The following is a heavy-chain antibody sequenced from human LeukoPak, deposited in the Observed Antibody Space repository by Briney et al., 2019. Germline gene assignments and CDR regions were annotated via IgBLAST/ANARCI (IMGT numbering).Heavy chain of an antibody. CDR2: INHSGST. V-gene: IGHV4-34*01. D-gene: IGHD4-23*01. CDR1: GGSFSGYY. CDR3: ARGVNYYYYYMDV. Sequence: RTSETLSLTCAVYGGSFSGYYWSWIRQPPGKGLEWIGEINHSGSTNYNPSLKSRVTISVDTSKNQFSLKLSSVTAADTAVYYCARGVNYYYYYMDVWGKGTTVTISS. J-gene: IGHJ6*03.